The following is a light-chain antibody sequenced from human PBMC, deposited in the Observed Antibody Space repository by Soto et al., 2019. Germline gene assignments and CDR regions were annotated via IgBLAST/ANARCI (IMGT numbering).Light chain of an antibody. CDR1: QSISSY. J-gene: IGKJ5*01. CDR2: GAS. Sequence: DIQMTQSPSSLSASVGDRVTITCRASQSISSYLNWYQQKPGKAPMLLIYGASTRATGIPARFSGSGSGTEFTLTISSLQSEDFAVYYCQQYNNWRITFGQGTRLEIK. V-gene: IGKV1-39*01. CDR3: QQYNNWRIT.